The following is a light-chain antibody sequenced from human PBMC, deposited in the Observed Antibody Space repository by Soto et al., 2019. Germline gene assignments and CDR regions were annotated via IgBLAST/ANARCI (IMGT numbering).Light chain of an antibody. CDR1: SSNIGSNT. CDR3: AAWDDSLNGWV. J-gene: IGLJ3*02. V-gene: IGLV1-44*01. CDR2: DNN. Sequence: QSVVTHPPSASGTPGQRVTISCSGSSSNIGSNTVNWYQQLPGTAPRLLIFDNNQRPSGVPDRSSGSKSGTSASLAISGLQSEDEAAYFCAAWDDSLNGWVFGGGTKLTVL.